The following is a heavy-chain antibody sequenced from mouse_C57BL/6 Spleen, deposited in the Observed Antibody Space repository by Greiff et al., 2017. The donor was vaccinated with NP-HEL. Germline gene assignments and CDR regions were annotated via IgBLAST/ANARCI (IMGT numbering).Heavy chain of an antibody. V-gene: IGHV1-78*01. Sequence: VQLQQSDAELVKPGASVKISCKVSGYTFTDHTIHWMKQSPEQGLEWIGYIYPSDGSTKSIATFKGTATLTADKSSSAAYMQLNILTSEDSAVYFCARGQLRGFAYWGQGTLVTVSA. D-gene: IGHD3-2*02. J-gene: IGHJ3*01. CDR3: ARGQLRGFAY. CDR1: GYTFTDHT. CDR2: IYPSDGST.